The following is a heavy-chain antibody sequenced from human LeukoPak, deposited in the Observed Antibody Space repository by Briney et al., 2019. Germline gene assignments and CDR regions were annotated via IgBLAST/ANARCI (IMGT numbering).Heavy chain of an antibody. V-gene: IGHV4-59*01. CDR2: IYYSGST. J-gene: IGHJ5*02. CDR1: GGSISSYY. CDR3: ASVQGSWSRNNWLDP. Sequence: SETLSLTCTVAGGSISSYYWSWIRQPPGKGLELIGYIYYSGSTNYNPSLRSRVTISADTSNNPLSLRLSSVTAADTAVYYCASVQGSWSRNNWLDPWGQGTLVTVSS. D-gene: IGHD6-13*01.